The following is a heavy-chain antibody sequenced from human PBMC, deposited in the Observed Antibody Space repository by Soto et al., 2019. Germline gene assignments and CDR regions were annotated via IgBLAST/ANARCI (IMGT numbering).Heavy chain of an antibody. V-gene: IGHV1-2*02. J-gene: IGHJ4*02. Sequence: ASVKVSCKASGYTCTGYYMHWVRQAPGQGLEWMGWINPNSGGTNYAQKFQGRVTMTRDTSISTAYMELSRLRSDDTAVYYCARNYYDSSGYYSDFDYWGQGTLVTVSS. CDR3: ARNYYDSSGYYSDFDY. CDR1: GYTCTGYY. CDR2: INPNSGGT. D-gene: IGHD3-22*01.